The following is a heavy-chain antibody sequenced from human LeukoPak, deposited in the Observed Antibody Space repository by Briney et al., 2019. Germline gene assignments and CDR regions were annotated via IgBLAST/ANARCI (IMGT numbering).Heavy chain of an antibody. CDR1: GFTFSSYA. V-gene: IGHV3-23*01. CDR3: AKEGGYDSGPYYFDY. CDR2: ISGSGGST. D-gene: IGHD5-12*01. J-gene: IGHJ4*02. Sequence: PGGSLGLSCAASGFTFSSYAMSWVRQAPGKGLEWVSAISGSGGSTYYADSVKGRFTISRDNSKNTLYLQMNSLRAEDTAVYYCAKEGGYDSGPYYFDYWGQGTLVTVSS.